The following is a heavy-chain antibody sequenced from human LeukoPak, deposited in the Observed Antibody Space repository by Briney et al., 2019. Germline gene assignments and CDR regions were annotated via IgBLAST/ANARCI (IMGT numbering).Heavy chain of an antibody. CDR1: GFTFSDYY. V-gene: IGHV1-69-2*01. Sequence: GGSLRLSCAASGFTFSDYYMHWVQQAPGKGLEWMGRVDPQDGKTIYAEKFRGRVTITADTSTDTAYMELSSLRSEDTAVYYCATEPGIAVAGQPDYWGQGTLVTVSS. J-gene: IGHJ4*02. D-gene: IGHD6-19*01. CDR3: ATEPGIAVAGQPDY. CDR2: VDPQDGKT.